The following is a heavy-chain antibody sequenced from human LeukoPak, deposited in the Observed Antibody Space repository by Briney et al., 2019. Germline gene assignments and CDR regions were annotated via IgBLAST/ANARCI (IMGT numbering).Heavy chain of an antibody. J-gene: IGHJ5*02. D-gene: IGHD3-22*01. CDR1: GYTFTGYY. CDR3: ARGTMIVAVDH. CDR2: INPNSGGT. Sequence: GASVRVSCEASGYTFTGYYMHWVRQAAGQGLEWKGWINPNSGGTNYAQKFQGRVTMTRDTPINTAYMELRRLRSDDTAVYYCARGTMIVAVDHWGQGTLVTVS. V-gene: IGHV1-2*02.